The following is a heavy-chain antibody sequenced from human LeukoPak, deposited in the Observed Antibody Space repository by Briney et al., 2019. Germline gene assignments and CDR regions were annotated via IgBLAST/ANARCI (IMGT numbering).Heavy chain of an antibody. Sequence: NASETLSLTCTVSGGSISSYYWSWIRQPAGKGLEWIGRIYTSGSANYNPSLKSRVTMSVDTSKNQFSLKLSSVTAADTAVYYCARDMRTAAGTFFDYWGQGTLVTVSS. CDR3: ARDMRTAAGTFFDY. CDR2: IYTSGSA. J-gene: IGHJ4*02. CDR1: GGSISSYY. V-gene: IGHV4-4*07. D-gene: IGHD6-13*01.